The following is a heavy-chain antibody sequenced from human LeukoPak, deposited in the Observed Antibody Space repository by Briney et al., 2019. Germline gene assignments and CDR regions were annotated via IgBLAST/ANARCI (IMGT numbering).Heavy chain of an antibody. J-gene: IGHJ4*02. V-gene: IGHV4-31*03. CDR1: GGSISSGGYY. CDR2: IYYSGST. D-gene: IGHD1-26*01. CDR3: ARHTSLSGTYYYYFEY. Sequence: PSETLSLTCTVSGGSISSGGYYWSWIRQHPGKGLEWIGYIYYSGSTYYNPSLKSRVTISVDTSKNQFSLKLSSVTAADTAVYYCARHTSLSGTYYYYFEYWGLGTLVTVSS.